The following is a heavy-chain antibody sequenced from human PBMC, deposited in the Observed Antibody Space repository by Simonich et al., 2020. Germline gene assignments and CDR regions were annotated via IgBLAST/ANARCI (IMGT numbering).Heavy chain of an antibody. J-gene: IGHJ3*02. V-gene: IGHV3-7*01. CDR1: GFTFSSYW. CDR2: IKQDGSEK. CDR3: AREGIAARDAFDI. D-gene: IGHD6-6*01. Sequence: EVQLVESGGGLVQPGGSLRLSCAASGFTFSSYWMSWVRQAPGKGLEWGAKIKQDGSEKYYVDSVKGRFTISRDNAKNSLYLQMNSLRAEDTAVYYCAREGIAARDAFDIWGQGTMVTVSS.